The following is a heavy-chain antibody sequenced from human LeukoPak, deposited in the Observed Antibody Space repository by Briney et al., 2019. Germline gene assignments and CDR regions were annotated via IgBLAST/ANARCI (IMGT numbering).Heavy chain of an antibody. V-gene: IGHV3-15*01. CDR2: LKNKTDGGTT. Sequence: GGSLRLSCAASGFTFSNAWMIWVRQAPGKGLEWGGRLKNKTDGGTTDYAAPVKGRFTISRDDSKNTLYLQMNSLKTEDTAVYYCTTDPGQLWSPLSTHFDYWGQGTMVTASS. CDR1: GFTFSNAW. CDR3: TTDPGQLWSPLSTHFDY. D-gene: IGHD5-18*01. J-gene: IGHJ4*02.